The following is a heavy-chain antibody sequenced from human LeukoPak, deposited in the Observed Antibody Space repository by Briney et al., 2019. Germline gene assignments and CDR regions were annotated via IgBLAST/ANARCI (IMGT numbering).Heavy chain of an antibody. CDR3: ARGVRGVTFDY. CDR1: GGSISSYY. J-gene: IGHJ4*02. V-gene: IGHV4-59*01. CDR2: IYYSGST. Sequence: SETLSLTCTVSGGSISSYYWSWIRQPPGKGLEWIGYIYYSGSTNYNPSLKSRVTISVDTSKNQFSLKLSSVTAADTAVYYCARGVRGVTFDYWGQGTLSPSPQ. D-gene: IGHD3-10*01.